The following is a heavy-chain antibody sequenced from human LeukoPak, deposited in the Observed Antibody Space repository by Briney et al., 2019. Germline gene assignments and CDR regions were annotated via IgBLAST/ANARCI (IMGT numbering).Heavy chain of an antibody. D-gene: IGHD3-9*01. V-gene: IGHV4-34*01. CDR1: GGSFSGYY. CDR2: INHSGST. CDR3: ARGLLRYFDWLLKKDAFGI. Sequence: SETLSLTCAVYGGSFSGYYWSWIRQPPGKGLEWIGEINHSGSTNYNPSLKSRVTISVDTSKNQFSLKLSSVTAADTAVYYCARGLLRYFDWLLKKDAFGIWGQGTMVTVSS. J-gene: IGHJ3*02.